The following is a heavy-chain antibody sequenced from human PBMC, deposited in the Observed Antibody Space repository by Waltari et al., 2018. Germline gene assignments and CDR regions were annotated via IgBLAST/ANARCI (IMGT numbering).Heavy chain of an antibody. D-gene: IGHD3-10*02. CDR3: AHRRRICVNSRCYTPMFDA. V-gene: IGHV2-5*02. CDR2: IYWDDDK. J-gene: IGHJ5*02. CDR1: GFSLNTSGVG. Sequence: QITLKESGPTLVKPTQTLTMTCTFSGFSLNTSGVGVGWIRQPPGQALEWLALIYWDDDKDYRPSLKRRLTITKDTSKNQVVLTMTNMDPEDTGTYYCAHRRRICVNSRCYTPMFDAWGQGTLVIVSS.